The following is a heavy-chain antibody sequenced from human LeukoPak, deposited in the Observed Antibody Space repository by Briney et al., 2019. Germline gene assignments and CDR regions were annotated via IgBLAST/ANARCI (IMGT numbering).Heavy chain of an antibody. CDR3: AKDRGGIFDY. CDR2: ISYDGSNK. J-gene: IGHJ4*02. CDR1: GFTFSSYG. Sequence: GGSLRLSCAASGFTFSSYGMHWVRQAPGKGLEWVAVISYDGSNKYYADSVKGRFTISRDNSKNSLYLQMNSLRAEDTAVYYCAKDRGGIFDYWGQGTLVTVSS. V-gene: IGHV3-30*18.